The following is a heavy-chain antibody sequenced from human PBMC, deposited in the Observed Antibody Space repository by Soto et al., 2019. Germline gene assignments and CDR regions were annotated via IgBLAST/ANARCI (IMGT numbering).Heavy chain of an antibody. CDR2: IIPIFGTA. V-gene: IGHV1-69*13. J-gene: IGHJ3*02. D-gene: IGHD2-2*02. CDR1: GGTFSSYA. CDR3: ARARCSSTSCYKATRSAFDI. Sequence: SVKVSFKASGGTFSSYAISWVRQAPGQGLEWMGGIIPIFGTANYAQKFQGRVTITADESTSTAYMELSSLRSEDTAVYYCARARCSSTSCYKATRSAFDIWGQGTMVTVSS.